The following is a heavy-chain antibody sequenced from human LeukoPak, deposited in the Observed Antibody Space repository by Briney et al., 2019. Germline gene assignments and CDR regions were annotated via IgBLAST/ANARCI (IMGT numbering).Heavy chain of an antibody. V-gene: IGHV4-59*01. CDR3: ARSSGWLLVIGGWFDP. CDR2: IYYSGST. D-gene: IGHD3-10*01. Sequence: SETLSLTCTVSGGSITSYYWSWIRQPPGKGLEWIGYIYYSGSTNYDPSLKSRVTISVDTSKNQFSLKLSSVTAADTAVYYCARSSGWLLVIGGWFDPWGQGTLVTVSS. CDR1: GGSITSYY. J-gene: IGHJ5*02.